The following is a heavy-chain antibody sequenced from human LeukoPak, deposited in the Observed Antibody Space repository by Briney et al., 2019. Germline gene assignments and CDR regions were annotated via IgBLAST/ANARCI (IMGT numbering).Heavy chain of an antibody. Sequence: GESLKISCKGSGYSLTSYWIGWVRQMPGKGLEWMGMIYPGDSDTRYSPSFRGQVTISADTSIATAYLQWSSLKASDSAMYYCARRLGTGTPEYWGQGTLVTVSS. CDR3: ARRLGTGTPEY. CDR2: IYPGDSDT. J-gene: IGHJ4*02. CDR1: GYSLTSYW. V-gene: IGHV5-51*01. D-gene: IGHD1-7*01.